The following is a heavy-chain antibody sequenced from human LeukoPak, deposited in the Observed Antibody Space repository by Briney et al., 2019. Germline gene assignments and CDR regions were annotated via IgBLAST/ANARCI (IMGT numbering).Heavy chain of an antibody. V-gene: IGHV3-23*01. CDR1: GFTFRGYA. CDR3: AKGTTQRTHCFDY. J-gene: IGHJ4*02. D-gene: IGHD1-1*01. CDR2: ITNSAVST. Sequence: GGSLRLSCEASGFTFRGYAMSWVRQAPGKGLEWVSAITNSAVSTYYADSVRGRFTISRDNSKNTLYLQMNNLRAEDTAVYYCAKGTTQRTHCFDYWGQGILVTVSS.